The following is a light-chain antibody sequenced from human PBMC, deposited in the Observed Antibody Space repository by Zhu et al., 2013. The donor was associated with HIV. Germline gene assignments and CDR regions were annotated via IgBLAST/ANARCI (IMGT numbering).Light chain of an antibody. Sequence: DIQMTQSPSSLSASVGDRVTITCRASQGISKYLAWYQQKPGKVPSLLIYAASTLQSGVPSRFSGSGSGTDFTLTIISLQPGDVASYYCQQYNNYPLTFGGGTKVQIK. CDR3: QQYNNYPLT. CDR1: QGISKY. V-gene: IGKV1-27*01. CDR2: AAS. J-gene: IGKJ4*01.